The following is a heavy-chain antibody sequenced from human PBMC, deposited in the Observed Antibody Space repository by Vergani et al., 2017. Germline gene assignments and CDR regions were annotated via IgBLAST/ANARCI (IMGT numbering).Heavy chain of an antibody. J-gene: IGHJ6*03. Sequence: EVQLVESGGGLVQPGGSLRLSCAASGFTFSSYWMHWVRQAPGKGLVWVSRINSDGSSTSYADSVKGRFTISRDNAKNTLYLQMNSLRAEDTAVYYCARDGLAYCGGDCYSNYYYYYYMDVWGKGTTVTVSS. V-gene: IGHV3-74*01. CDR1: GFTFSSYW. D-gene: IGHD2-21*01. CDR2: INSDGSST. CDR3: ARDGLAYCGGDCYSNYYYYYYMDV.